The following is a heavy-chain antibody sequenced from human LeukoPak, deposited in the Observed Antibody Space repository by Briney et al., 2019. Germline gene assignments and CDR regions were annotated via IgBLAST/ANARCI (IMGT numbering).Heavy chain of an antibody. CDR2: IKQDGSEK. J-gene: IGHJ4*02. CDR1: GFTFSSYW. Sequence: GGSPRLSCAASGFTFSSYWMSWVRQAPGKGLEWVANIKQDGSEKYYVDSVKGRFTISRDNAKNSLYLQMNSLRAEDTAVYYCARESSGSSSSFDYWGQGTPVTVSS. D-gene: IGHD6-6*01. CDR3: ARESSGSSSSFDY. V-gene: IGHV3-7*01.